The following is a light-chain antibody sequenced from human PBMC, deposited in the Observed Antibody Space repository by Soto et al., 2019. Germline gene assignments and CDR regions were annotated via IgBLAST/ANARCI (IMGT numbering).Light chain of an antibody. J-gene: IGKJ1*01. CDR2: GAS. CDR1: QSVTSNY. V-gene: IGKV3-20*01. CDR3: QHYVTSLTT. Sequence: EIVLKQSPGTLALSPGERATLSCGASQSVTSNYLAWYQQKPGQAPRLLIFGASIRVKGIPDRFIGSGSGTDFTLPISRLEPEDFSVYYCQHYVTSLTTFGQGTKVEVK.